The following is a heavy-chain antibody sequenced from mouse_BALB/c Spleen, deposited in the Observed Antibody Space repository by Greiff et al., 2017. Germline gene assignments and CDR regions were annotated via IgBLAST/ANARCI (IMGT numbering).Heavy chain of an antibody. CDR3: ASSYGNYLAWFAY. D-gene: IGHD2-1*01. CDR2: ISSGGGNT. Sequence: EVQLVESGGGLVKPGGSLKLSCAASGFTFSSYTMSWVRQTPEKRLEWVATISSGGGNTYYPDSVKGRFTISRDNAKNNLYLQMSSLRSEDTALYYCASSYGNYLAWFAYWGQGTLVTVSA. J-gene: IGHJ3*01. CDR1: GFTFSSYT. V-gene: IGHV5-9*03.